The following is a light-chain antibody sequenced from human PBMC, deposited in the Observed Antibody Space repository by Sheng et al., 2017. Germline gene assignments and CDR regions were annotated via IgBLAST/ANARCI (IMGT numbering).Light chain of an antibody. V-gene: IGLV1-40*01. Sequence: QSVLTQPPSVSGAPGQRVTISCTGSSSNIGAGYDVHWYQQLPGTAPKLLIYGNSNRPSGVPDRFSGSKSGTSASLAITGLQAEDEADYYCSSYAGSNISVFGSGTKVTVL. CDR3: SSYAGSNISV. CDR1: SSNIGAGYD. J-gene: IGLJ1*01. CDR2: GNS.